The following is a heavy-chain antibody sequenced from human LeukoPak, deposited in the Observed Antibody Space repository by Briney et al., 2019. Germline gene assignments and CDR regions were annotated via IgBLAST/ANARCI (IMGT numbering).Heavy chain of an antibody. Sequence: ASVKVSCKASGGTFSSYAISWVRQAPGQGLEWMGRIIPIFGIANYAQKFQGRVTITADKSTSTAYMELSSLRSEDTAVYYCATPRIYCGGDCYPDAFDIWGQGTMVTVPS. CDR2: IIPIFGIA. V-gene: IGHV1-69*04. CDR3: ATPRIYCGGDCYPDAFDI. CDR1: GGTFSSYA. J-gene: IGHJ3*02. D-gene: IGHD2-21*02.